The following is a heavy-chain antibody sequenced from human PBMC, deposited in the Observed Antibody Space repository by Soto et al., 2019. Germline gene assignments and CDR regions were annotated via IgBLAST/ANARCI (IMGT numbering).Heavy chain of an antibody. CDR3: ARPGAYRRSEF. CDR1: RDSITRHW. D-gene: IGHD2-8*02. J-gene: IGHJ4*02. V-gene: IGHV5-51*01. Sequence: GSRDSITRHWIGCVRPMPGKGLEWMGIIYPGDSETRYSPSFLGQVTISADKSINTAYLQWSSLKASDTAMYYCARPGAYRRSEFWGQGNRGTVSS. CDR2: IYPGDSET.